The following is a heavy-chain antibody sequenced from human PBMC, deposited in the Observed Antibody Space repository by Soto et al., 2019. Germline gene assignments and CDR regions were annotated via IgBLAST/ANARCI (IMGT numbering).Heavy chain of an antibody. CDR1: SGSISSSNW. CDR2: IYHSGST. V-gene: IGHV4-4*02. Sequence: QVQLQESGPGLVKPSGTLSLTCAVSSGSISSSNWWSWVRQPPGKGLEWIGEIYHSGSTNYNPSLKSRVTISVDKSKNQFSLKLSSVTAADTAVYYCARHSFTTMTTVTDYWYFDLWGRGTLVTVSS. CDR3: ARHSFTTMTTVTDYWYFDL. J-gene: IGHJ2*01. D-gene: IGHD4-17*01.